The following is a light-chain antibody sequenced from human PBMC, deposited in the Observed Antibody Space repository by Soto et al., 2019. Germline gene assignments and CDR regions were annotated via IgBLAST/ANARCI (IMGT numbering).Light chain of an antibody. V-gene: IGLV1-40*01. Sequence: QSFLKPPPTVSGAPGQRFTISCTGSSSNIGAGYDVHWYLQVPGTAPKLLVYTHNNRPSGVPDRFSGSTYGTSASLAITGLQSEDEADYYCKSYDSRLSAYACGTGTKVTVL. CDR2: THN. J-gene: IGLJ1*01. CDR3: KSYDSRLSAYA. CDR1: SSNIGAGYD.